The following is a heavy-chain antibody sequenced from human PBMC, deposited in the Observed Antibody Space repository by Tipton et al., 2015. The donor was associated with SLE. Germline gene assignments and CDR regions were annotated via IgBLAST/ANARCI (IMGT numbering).Heavy chain of an antibody. D-gene: IGHD3-3*01. J-gene: IGHJ4*02. V-gene: IGHV3-11*05. Sequence: SLRLSCAASGFTFSDYYMSWIRQAPGKGLEWVSYISSSSSYTNYADSVKGRFTISRDNAKNSLYLQMNSLRAEDTAVYYCARALLPYTIFGVVPVGYWGQGTLVTVSS. CDR3: ARALLPYTIFGVVPVGY. CDR1: GFTFSDYY. CDR2: ISSSSSYT.